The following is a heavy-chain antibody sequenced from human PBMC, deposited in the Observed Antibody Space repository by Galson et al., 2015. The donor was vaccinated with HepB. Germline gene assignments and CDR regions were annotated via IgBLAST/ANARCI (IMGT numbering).Heavy chain of an antibody. CDR1: GFTVSSNY. CDR3: VRGIAVAAPYYYYGMDV. Sequence: SLRLSCAASGFTVSSNYMSWVRQAPGKGLQWVSVIYRGGTTDYADSVKGRFTISRDNSKNTLFLQMESLRVEDTAIYYCVRGIAVAAPYYYYGMDVWGQGTTVTV. V-gene: IGHV3-53*01. J-gene: IGHJ6*02. D-gene: IGHD6-13*01. CDR2: IYRGGTT.